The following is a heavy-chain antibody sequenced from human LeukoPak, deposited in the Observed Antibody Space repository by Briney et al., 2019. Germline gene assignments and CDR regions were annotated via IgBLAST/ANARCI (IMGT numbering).Heavy chain of an antibody. Sequence: PGGSLRLSCTASGFTFGDYAMSWVRQAPGKGLEWVGFIRSNAYGGTTEYAASVKRRFTISRDDSKSLAYLQMNSLKTEDTAVYYCTRAPPPDYGDCPYYFYYMDVWGKGTTVTVSS. CDR2: IRSNAYGGTT. V-gene: IGHV3-49*04. J-gene: IGHJ6*03. D-gene: IGHD4-17*01. CDR3: TRAPPPDYGDCPYYFYYMDV. CDR1: GFTFGDYA.